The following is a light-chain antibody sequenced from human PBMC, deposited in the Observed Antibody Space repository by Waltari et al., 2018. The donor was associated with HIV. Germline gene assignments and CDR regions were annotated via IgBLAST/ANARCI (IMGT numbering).Light chain of an antibody. J-gene: IGLJ3*02. V-gene: IGLV1-51*01. CDR1: SSNIGNNY. Sequence: QSVLTQPPSVSAAPGQKVVISCSGSSSNIGNNYVSWFQQLPGTAPKFISYDNNKRPSGIPDRFSGASSGAERYLTISSLQSEDEADYYCQTWGPGFQVFGGGTKLTVL. CDR2: DNN. CDR3: QTWGPGFQV.